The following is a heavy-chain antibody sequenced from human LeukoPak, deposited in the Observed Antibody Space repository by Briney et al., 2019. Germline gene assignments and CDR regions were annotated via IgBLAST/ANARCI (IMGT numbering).Heavy chain of an antibody. CDR3: ARVSRITGALGA. CDR2: ISSSGNSM. J-gene: IGHJ5*02. V-gene: IGHV3-48*03. D-gene: IGHD1-20*01. Sequence: GGSLRLSCVASGFTFRDYEMNWVRQAPGKGLEWLSYISSSGNSMYYADSVKGRFAISRDNAKNSLYLHMNSLRAEDTAVYYCARVSRITGALGAWGQGTLVTVSS. CDR1: GFTFRDYE.